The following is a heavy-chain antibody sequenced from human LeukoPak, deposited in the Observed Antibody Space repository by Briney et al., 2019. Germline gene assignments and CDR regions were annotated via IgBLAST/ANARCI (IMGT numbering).Heavy chain of an antibody. CDR2: INHSGST. Sequence: SETPSLTCAVYGGSFSGYYWSWIRQPPGKGLEWIGEINHSGSTNYNPSLKSRVTISVDTSKNQFSLKLSSVTAADTAVYYCARGFGVAAAGPGYWGQGTLVTVSS. V-gene: IGHV4-34*01. CDR1: GGSFSGYY. CDR3: ARGFGVAAAGPGY. J-gene: IGHJ4*02. D-gene: IGHD6-13*01.